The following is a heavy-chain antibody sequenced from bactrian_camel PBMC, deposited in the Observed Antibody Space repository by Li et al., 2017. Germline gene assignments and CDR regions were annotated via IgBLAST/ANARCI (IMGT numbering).Heavy chain of an antibody. J-gene: IGHJ4*01. D-gene: IGHD5*01. CDR3: ATGYKYWHPY. CDR1: GYIFATCG. V-gene: IGHV3S53*01. CDR2: IDNDGPA. Sequence: HVQLVESGGGSVQAGESLQLSCRASGYIFATCGMGWYRQAPGQEREGIAAIDNDGPANYADSVKGRFTISRDNAKNTLYLQMNSLKIEDSAVYYCATGYKYWHPYWGQGTQVTVS.